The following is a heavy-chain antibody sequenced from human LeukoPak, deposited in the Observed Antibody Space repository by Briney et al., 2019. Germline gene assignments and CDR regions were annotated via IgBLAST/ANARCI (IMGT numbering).Heavy chain of an antibody. J-gene: IGHJ4*02. V-gene: IGHV4-39*01. D-gene: IGHD2-15*01. CDR1: GGSISSSGYY. CDR3: ARAIVVVITASSYYFDY. CDR2: IYYSGST. Sequence: SETLSLTCTVSGGSISSSGYYWGWIRQPPGKGLEWIGSIYYSGSTYYNPSLKSRVPISVDTSKNQFSLKLSSVTAADTAVYFCARAIVVVITASSYYFDYWGQGTLVTVSS.